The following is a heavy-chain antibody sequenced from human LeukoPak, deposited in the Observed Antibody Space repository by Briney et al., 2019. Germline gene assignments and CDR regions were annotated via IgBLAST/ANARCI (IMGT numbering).Heavy chain of an antibody. CDR2: ISGSGVTT. V-gene: IGHV3-23*01. CDR1: GFTFSSYA. Sequence: GGSLRLSCVASGFTFSSYAMSWVRQAPGKGLEWVSAISGSGVTTHYAGSVKGRFSISRDNSQNTLYLQMNSLRAEDTALYYCAKKVVVGATSPYSDFQDWGQGTLVTVSS. D-gene: IGHD1-26*01. CDR3: AKKVVVGATSPYSDFQD. J-gene: IGHJ1*01.